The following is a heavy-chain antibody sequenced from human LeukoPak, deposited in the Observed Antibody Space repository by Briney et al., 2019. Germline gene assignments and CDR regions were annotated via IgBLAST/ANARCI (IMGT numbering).Heavy chain of an antibody. CDR3: ARDLDFWSGYYYYYYMDV. D-gene: IGHD3-3*01. Sequence: GGSLRLSCAASGFIFSNYWMHWVRQVPGKGLVYFSRISTDGRSTNSADSVKGRFTISRDKAKYSLYLQMNSLRAEDTAVYYCARDLDFWSGYYYYYYMDVWGKGTTVTVSS. V-gene: IGHV3-74*01. CDR2: ISTDGRST. J-gene: IGHJ6*03. CDR1: GFIFSNYW.